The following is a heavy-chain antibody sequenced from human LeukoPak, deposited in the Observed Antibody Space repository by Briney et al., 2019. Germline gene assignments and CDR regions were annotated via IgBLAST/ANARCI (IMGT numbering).Heavy chain of an antibody. CDR1: GGSFSGYY. Sequence: SETLSLTCAVYGGSFSGYYWSWIRQPPGKGREWIGEINHSGSTNYNPSLKSRVTISVDTSKNQFSLKLSSVTAADTAVYYCARLPDIVVVPAAPDAFDIWGQGTMVTVSS. J-gene: IGHJ3*02. V-gene: IGHV4-34*01. CDR2: INHSGST. CDR3: ARLPDIVVVPAAPDAFDI. D-gene: IGHD2-2*01.